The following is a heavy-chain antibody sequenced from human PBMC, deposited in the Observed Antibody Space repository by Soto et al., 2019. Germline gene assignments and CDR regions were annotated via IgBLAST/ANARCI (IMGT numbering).Heavy chain of an antibody. CDR1: GFTFSSYS. Sequence: GGSLRLSCAASGFTFSSYSMNWVRQAPGKGLEWVSSISSSSSYIYYADSVKGRFTISRDNAKNSLYLQMNSLRAEDTAVYYCARLPPSLYCSGGSCYSSGYYYGMDVWGQGTTVTVSS. CDR3: ARLPPSLYCSGGSCYSSGYYYGMDV. CDR2: ISSSSSYI. D-gene: IGHD2-15*01. J-gene: IGHJ6*02. V-gene: IGHV3-21*01.